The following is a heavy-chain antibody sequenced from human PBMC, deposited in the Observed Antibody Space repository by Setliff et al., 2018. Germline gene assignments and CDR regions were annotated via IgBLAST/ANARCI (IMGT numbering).Heavy chain of an antibody. V-gene: IGHV1-18*04. CDR2: ISAYNGNT. D-gene: IGHD2-2*01. CDR3: ARVLFHCSSTSCYLDAFDI. Sequence: GASVKVSCKAFGYTFTDYYIHWVRQAPGQGLEWMGWISAYNGNTNYAQKLQGRVTMTTDTSTSTAYMELRSLRSDDTAVYYCARVLFHCSSTSCYLDAFDIWGQGTMVTVSS. J-gene: IGHJ3*02. CDR1: GYTFTDYY.